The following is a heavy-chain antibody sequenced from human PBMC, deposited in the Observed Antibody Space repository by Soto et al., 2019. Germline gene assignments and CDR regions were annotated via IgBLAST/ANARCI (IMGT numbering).Heavy chain of an antibody. J-gene: IGHJ4*02. V-gene: IGHV4-31*03. CDR3: ARTTFYDIFTAYYSLFDY. Sequence: QVQLQESGPGLVKPSQTLTLTCTVSGGSINSGRFYWSWIRQHPGKGLEWIGHISDSGSSYYNPSLESRVTISVDTSKNQFSLKLSAVTAAHTAVYFCARTTFYDIFTAYYSLFDYWGQGTMVTVSS. CDR1: GGSINSGRFY. D-gene: IGHD3-9*01. CDR2: ISDSGSS.